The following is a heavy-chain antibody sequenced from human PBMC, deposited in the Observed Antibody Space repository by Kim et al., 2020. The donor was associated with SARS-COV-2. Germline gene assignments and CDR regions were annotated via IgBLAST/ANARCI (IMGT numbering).Heavy chain of an antibody. D-gene: IGHD3-3*01. V-gene: IGHV3-48*02. CDR1: GFTFSSYS. CDR2: ISSSSSTI. CDR3: AREGNYDFWYGSVDY. Sequence: GGSLRLSCAASGFTFSSYSMNWVRQAPGKGLEWVSYISSSSSTIYYADSVKGRFTISRDNAKNSLYLQMNSLRDEDTAVYYCAREGNYDFWYGSVDYWGQGALVTVSS. J-gene: IGHJ4*02.